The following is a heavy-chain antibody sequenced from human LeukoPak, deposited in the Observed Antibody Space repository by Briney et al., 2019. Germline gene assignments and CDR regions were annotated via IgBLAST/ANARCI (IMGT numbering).Heavy chain of an antibody. Sequence: QPGRSLRLSCAASGFTFSSYGMHWVRLAPGKGLEWVAVIWYDGSNKYYADSVKGRFTISRDNSKNTLYLQMNSLRAEDTAVYYCAKSCSSTSCYTLFDYWGQGTLVTVSS. CDR1: GFTFSSYG. D-gene: IGHD2-2*02. CDR3: AKSCSSTSCYTLFDY. V-gene: IGHV3-33*06. J-gene: IGHJ4*02. CDR2: IWYDGSNK.